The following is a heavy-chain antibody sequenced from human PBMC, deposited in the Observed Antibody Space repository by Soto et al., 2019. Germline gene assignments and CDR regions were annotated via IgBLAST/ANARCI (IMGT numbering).Heavy chain of an antibody. D-gene: IGHD3-9*01. J-gene: IGHJ4*02. CDR3: AKGDSDILTGPLDY. Sequence: VQLVESGGGLVQPGRSLRLSCAASGFTFDDYAMHWVRQAPGKGLEWVSGISWNSGSIGYADSVKGRFTISRDNAKNSLYLQMNSLRAEDTALYYCAKGDSDILTGPLDYWGQGTLVTVSS. CDR2: ISWNSGSI. V-gene: IGHV3-9*01. CDR1: GFTFDDYA.